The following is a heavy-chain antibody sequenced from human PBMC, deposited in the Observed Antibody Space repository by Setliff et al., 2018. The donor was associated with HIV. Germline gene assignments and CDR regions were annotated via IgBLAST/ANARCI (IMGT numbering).Heavy chain of an antibody. Sequence: GESLEISCKGSGYSFSSYWIGWVRQMPGKGLEWMGIIYPGDSDTRYSPSFKGQVTISADKSTSTAYLQWSSLKASDTAIYYCARPTNYYYGMDVWGQGTTVTVSS. J-gene: IGHJ6*02. V-gene: IGHV5-51*01. CDR1: GYSFSSYW. CDR2: IYPGDSDT. CDR3: ARPTNYYYGMDV.